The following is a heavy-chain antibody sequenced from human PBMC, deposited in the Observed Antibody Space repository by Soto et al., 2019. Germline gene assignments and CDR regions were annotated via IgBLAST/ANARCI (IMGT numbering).Heavy chain of an antibody. V-gene: IGHV1-24*01. Sequence: ASVKVSCKVSGYTLTELSMHWVRQAPGKGLEWMGGFDPEDGETIYAQKFQGRVTMTEDTSTDTAYMEPSSLRSEDTAVYYCVTIAARDNYYYYGMDVWGQGTTVTVSS. D-gene: IGHD6-6*01. CDR2: FDPEDGET. CDR1: GYTLTELS. CDR3: VTIAARDNYYYYGMDV. J-gene: IGHJ6*02.